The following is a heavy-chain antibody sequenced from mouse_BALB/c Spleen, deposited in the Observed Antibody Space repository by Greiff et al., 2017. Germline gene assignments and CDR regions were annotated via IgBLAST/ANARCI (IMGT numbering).Heavy chain of an antibody. CDR3: ARIHYYGNYFDY. CDR1: GFTFSSYA. D-gene: IGHD1-2*01. Sequence: EVQVVESGGGLVKPGGSLKLSCAASGFTFSSYAMSWVRQTPEKRLEWVASISSGGSTYYPDSVKGRFTISRDNARNILYLQMSSLRSEDTAMYYCARIHYYGNYFDYWGQGTTLTVSS. CDR2: ISSGGST. J-gene: IGHJ2*01. V-gene: IGHV5-6-5*01.